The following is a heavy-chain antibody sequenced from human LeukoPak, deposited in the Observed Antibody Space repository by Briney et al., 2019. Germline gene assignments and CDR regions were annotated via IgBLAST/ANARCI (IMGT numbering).Heavy chain of an antibody. D-gene: IGHD2/OR15-2a*01. V-gene: IGHV1-2*04. Sequence: GASVKVSCKASGYTFTGYYMHWVRQAPGQGLEWMGWINPDSGGTNNAQKFQGWVTMTRDTSISTAYMELSRLRSDDTAVYYCARTFYDTLDSDAFDFWGQGTMVIVSS. CDR3: ARTFYDTLDSDAFDF. CDR1: GYTFTGYY. CDR2: INPDSGGT. J-gene: IGHJ3*01.